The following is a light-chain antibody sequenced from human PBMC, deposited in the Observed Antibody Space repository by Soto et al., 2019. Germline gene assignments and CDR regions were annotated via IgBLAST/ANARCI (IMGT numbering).Light chain of an antibody. CDR1: SSDVGSYNR. CDR2: EVS. CDR3: NSYTSSSSYVV. J-gene: IGLJ2*01. Sequence: QSVLTQPPSVSGSPGQSVTISCTGTSSDVGSYNRVSWYQQPPGTAPKLMIYEVSNRPSGVPDRFSGSKSGNTASLTISGHQAEDDADYYCNSYTSSSSYVVFGGGTKLTVL. V-gene: IGLV2-18*02.